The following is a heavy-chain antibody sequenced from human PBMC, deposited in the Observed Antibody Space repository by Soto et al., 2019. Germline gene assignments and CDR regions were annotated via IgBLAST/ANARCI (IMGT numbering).Heavy chain of an antibody. V-gene: IGHV4-39*01. CDR2: IYYSGST. J-gene: IGHJ4*02. CDR3: ARYCSSTSCLKYYFDY. D-gene: IGHD2-2*01. CDR1: GGSISSSSYY. Sequence: SETLSLTCTVSGGSISSSSYYWGWIRQPPGKGLEWIGSIYYSGSTYYNPSLKSRVTISVDTSKNQFSLKLSSVTAADTAVYYCARYCSSTSCLKYYFDYWGQGTLVTVSS.